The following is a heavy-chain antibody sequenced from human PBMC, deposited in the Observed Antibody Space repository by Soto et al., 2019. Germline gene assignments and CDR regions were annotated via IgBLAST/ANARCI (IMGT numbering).Heavy chain of an antibody. D-gene: IGHD1-26*01. CDR3: TRAPVSGSYCFDF. CDR2: IFHTGTT. CDR1: GGSVSSGNYY. J-gene: IGHJ4*02. Sequence: SETLSLTCTVSGGSVSSGNYYWSWIRQPPGKGLEWIGYIFHTGTTNYNPSLKSRVTISLDTSMNQLSLKLSSVTPADTAVYYCTRAPVSGSYCFDFWGQGTPVTVSS. V-gene: IGHV4-61*01.